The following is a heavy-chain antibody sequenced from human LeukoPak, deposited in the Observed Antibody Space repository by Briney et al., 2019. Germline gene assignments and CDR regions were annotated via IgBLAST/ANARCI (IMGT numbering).Heavy chain of an antibody. D-gene: IGHD2-8*02. J-gene: IGHJ3*01. CDR3: SRTSGGPWV. V-gene: IGHV3-15*01. Sequence: PGGYLRLSPADSGFSFSNAWMNWDRQGPGQGLEWVGLIISKTDGGRRAYAAPVKGRFTISRDDSKNTLYLQMNSLKIEDTAVYYCSRTSGGPWVWGQGTMVTVSS. CDR2: IISKTDGGRR. CDR1: GFSFSNAW.